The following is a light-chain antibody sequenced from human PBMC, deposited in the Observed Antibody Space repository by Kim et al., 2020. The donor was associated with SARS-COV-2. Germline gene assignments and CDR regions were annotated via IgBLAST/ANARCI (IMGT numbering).Light chain of an antibody. CDR2: GAS. CDR3: QQYGNSVA. V-gene: IGKV3-20*01. J-gene: IGKJ4*01. Sequence: EVVLTQSPDTLSLSPGERATLSCRASQSVSSSYLAWYQQKPGQAPRLLIYGASSRATGIADRFSGSGSGTDFTLTISRLEPEDFAVYYCQQYGNSVAFGGGTKVDIK. CDR1: QSVSSSY.